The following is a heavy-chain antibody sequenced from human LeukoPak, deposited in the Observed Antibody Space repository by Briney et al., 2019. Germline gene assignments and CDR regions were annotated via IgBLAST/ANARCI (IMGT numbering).Heavy chain of an antibody. V-gene: IGHV4-59*08. CDR3: ARTLGYCSGGSCYRWFDP. D-gene: IGHD2-15*01. CDR1: GGSISSYY. CDR2: IYYSGST. Sequence: PSETLSLTCTVSGGSISSYYWSWIRQPPGKGLEWIGYIYYSGSTNYNPSLKSRVTIPVDTSKNQFSLKLSSVTAADTAVYYCARTLGYCSGGSCYRWFDPWGQGTLVTVSS. J-gene: IGHJ5*02.